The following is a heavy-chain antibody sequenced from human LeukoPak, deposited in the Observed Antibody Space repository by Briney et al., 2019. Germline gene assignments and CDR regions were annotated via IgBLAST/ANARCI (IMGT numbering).Heavy chain of an antibody. V-gene: IGHV4-39*01. D-gene: IGHD6-13*01. CDR1: GGSISSSSYY. J-gene: IGHJ4*02. Sequence: PSETLSLTCTVSGGSISSSSYYWGWIRQPPGKGLEWIGGIYYSGSTYYNPSLKSRVTISVDTSKNQFSLKLSSVTAADTAVYYCARQWYIAADSWGQGTLVTVSS. CDR2: IYYSGST. CDR3: ARQWYIAADS.